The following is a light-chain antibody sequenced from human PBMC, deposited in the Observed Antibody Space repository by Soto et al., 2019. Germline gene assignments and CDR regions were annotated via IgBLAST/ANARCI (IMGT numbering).Light chain of an antibody. CDR3: QQYGSSPWT. CDR1: QSVSSSY. Sequence: EIGFSQSPCTLSLSPGERATLSCRASQSVSSSYLAWYQQKPGQAPRLLIYGASSRATGIPDRFSGSGSGTDFTLTISRLEPEDFAVYYCQQYGSSPWTFCLGTKVDIK. J-gene: IGKJ1*01. CDR2: GAS. V-gene: IGKV3-20*01.